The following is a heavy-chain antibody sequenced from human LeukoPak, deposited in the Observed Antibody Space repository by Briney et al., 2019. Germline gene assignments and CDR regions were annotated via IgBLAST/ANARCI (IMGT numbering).Heavy chain of an antibody. J-gene: IGHJ4*02. CDR1: XXTFXXSA. Sequence: GTSXXXXXXXSXXTFXXSAMQWVRQARGQRLEWIGWIVVGSGNTNYAQKFQERVTITRDTSTSTAYMELSSLRSEDTAVYYCAALLVGATSAFDYWGQGTLVTVSS. CDR3: AALLVGATSAFDY. D-gene: IGHD1-26*01. CDR2: IVVGSGNT. V-gene: IGHV1-58*02.